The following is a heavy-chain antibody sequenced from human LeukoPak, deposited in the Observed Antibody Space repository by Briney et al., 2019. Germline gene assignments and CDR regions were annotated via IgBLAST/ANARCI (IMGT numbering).Heavy chain of an antibody. Sequence: PAGGSLRLPCAASGFTSSSYGVHWVRQAPDKGREWGAVISYDGSNIYYGDCVKGRFTILSDNSKNTLYLQMNSLRVEDRAVYYCAKAVGATKWSLPFDYWGQGTLVTVSS. D-gene: IGHD1-26*01. J-gene: IGHJ4*01. CDR2: ISYDGSNI. CDR1: GFTSSSYG. V-gene: IGHV3-30*18. CDR3: AKAVGATKWSLPFDY.